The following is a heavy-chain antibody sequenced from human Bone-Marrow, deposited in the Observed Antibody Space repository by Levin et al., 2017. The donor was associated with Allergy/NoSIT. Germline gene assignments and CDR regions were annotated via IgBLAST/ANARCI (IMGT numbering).Heavy chain of an antibody. CDR1: GFTFSRYS. CDR3: ARPDCSGTSCYYFFDS. CDR2: ISRSSSTI. D-gene: IGHD2-2*01. Sequence: GALRLSCAASGFTFSRYSMNLVRQAPGRGLEWVSYISRSSSTISYADSVKGRFTISRDNAKNSLYLQMNSLRDEDTAVYYCARPDCSGTSCYYFFDSWGQGTLVTVSS. V-gene: IGHV3-48*02. J-gene: IGHJ4*02.